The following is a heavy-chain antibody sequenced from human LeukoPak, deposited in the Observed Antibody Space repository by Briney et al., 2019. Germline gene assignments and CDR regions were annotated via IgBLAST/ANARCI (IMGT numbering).Heavy chain of an antibody. CDR3: VRDRMGATTDY. Sequence: GASVKVSCKASGYTFTGYYIHWVRQAPGQGLEWMGWIDPNSGDTNYAQKFQGRVTMTRDTSISTAYMELSRLRSDDTALYYCVRDRMGATTDYWGQGTLVTVSS. D-gene: IGHD1-26*01. CDR1: GYTFTGYY. V-gene: IGHV1-2*02. CDR2: IDPNSGDT. J-gene: IGHJ4*02.